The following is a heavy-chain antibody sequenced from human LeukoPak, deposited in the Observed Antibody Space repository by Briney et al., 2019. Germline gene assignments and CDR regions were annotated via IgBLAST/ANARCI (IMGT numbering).Heavy chain of an antibody. CDR1: GGSISSGGYS. V-gene: IGHV4-30-2*01. CDR2: IYHSGST. D-gene: IGHD2-15*01. Sequence: SQTLSLTCAVSGGSISSGGYSWRWIRQPPGKGLEWIGYIYHSGSTYYNPSLKSRVTISVDRSKNQFSLKLSSVTAADTAVYYCARGPRSLSFDYWGQGTLVTVSS. J-gene: IGHJ4*02. CDR3: ARGPRSLSFDY.